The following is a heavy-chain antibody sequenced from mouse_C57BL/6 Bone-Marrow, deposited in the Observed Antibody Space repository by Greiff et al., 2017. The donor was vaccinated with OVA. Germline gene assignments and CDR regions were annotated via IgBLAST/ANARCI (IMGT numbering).Heavy chain of an antibody. Sequence: QVQLKESGAELVRPGASVTLSCKASGYTFTDYEMHWVKQTPVHGLEWIGAINPETGGTSYNQKFKGKAILTAEKSSSTAYMQLRSLTSDDSAVYYCRGSITKEEATNFDVWGKGTTVTVSS. CDR2: INPETGGT. CDR3: RGSITKEEATNFDV. V-gene: IGHV1-15*01. D-gene: IGHD1-1*01. CDR1: GYTFTDYE. J-gene: IGHJ1*03.